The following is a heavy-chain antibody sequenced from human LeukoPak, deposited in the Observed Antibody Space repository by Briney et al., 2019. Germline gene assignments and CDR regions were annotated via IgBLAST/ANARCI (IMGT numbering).Heavy chain of an antibody. V-gene: IGHV4-59*01. D-gene: IGHD3-3*01. CDR2: IYYSGST. Sequence: PSETLSLTCTVSGGSISSYYWSWIRQPPGKGLEWIGYIYYSGSTNYNPSLKSRVTISVDTSKNQFSLKLSSVTAADTAVYYCAREDLGVARSIAYWGQGTLVTVSS. CDR1: GGSISSYY. CDR3: AREDLGVARSIAY. J-gene: IGHJ4*02.